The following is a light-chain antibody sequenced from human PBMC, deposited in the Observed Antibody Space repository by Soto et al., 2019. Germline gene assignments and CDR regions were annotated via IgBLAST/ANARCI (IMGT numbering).Light chain of an antibody. V-gene: IGLV1-40*01. CDR2: GNS. J-gene: IGLJ1*01. Sequence: QSVLTQPPSVSGAPGQRVTISCTGSSSNIGATYDVQWYQQLPGTAPKLLIYGNSNRPSGVPDRFSGSESGTSASLAITGLQADDEADYYCQSYDSSLSAHDVFGTGTKVTVL. CDR1: SSNIGATYD. CDR3: QSYDSSLSAHDV.